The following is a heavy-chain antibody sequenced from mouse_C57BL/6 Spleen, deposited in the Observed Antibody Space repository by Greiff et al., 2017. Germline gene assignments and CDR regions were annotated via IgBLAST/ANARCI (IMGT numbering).Heavy chain of an antibody. CDR1: GYTITDYA. V-gene: IGHV1-67*01. Sequence: VQLVESGPELVRPGASVKISCTGSGYTITDYAMHWVKQSPAKSLEWIGVISTYYGDARYNQKFQGKATMTVDKSSITAYMELDRLTSEDSAVYYLVSYCDGRGQFDYWGQGTILTVSA. J-gene: IGHJ2*01. CDR2: ISTYYGDA. CDR3: VSYCDGRGQFDY. D-gene: IGHD1-1*01.